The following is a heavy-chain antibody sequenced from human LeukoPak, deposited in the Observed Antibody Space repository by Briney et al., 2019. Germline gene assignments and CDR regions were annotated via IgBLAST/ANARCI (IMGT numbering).Heavy chain of an antibody. CDR1: GFTFSAFA. Sequence: GGSLRLSCAASGFTFSAFAMTWVRQAPGKGLEWVSTITSDGDNTYSADSVKGRITFSRDNSKNTLSLQLRSLRAEDTAVYYCARDSSPTLFSSSWYYFEYWGQGTQVTVSS. D-gene: IGHD6-13*01. V-gene: IGHV3-23*01. CDR3: ARDSSPTLFSSSWYYFEY. CDR2: ITSDGDNT. J-gene: IGHJ4*02.